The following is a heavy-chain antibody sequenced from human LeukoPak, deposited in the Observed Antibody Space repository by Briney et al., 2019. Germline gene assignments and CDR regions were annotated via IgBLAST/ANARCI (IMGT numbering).Heavy chain of an antibody. V-gene: IGHV3-7*03. CDR1: GFTFSSYW. CDR2: IKQDGSEK. CDR3: ARGTYYYDSSGYFHDY. J-gene: IGHJ4*02. D-gene: IGHD3-22*01. Sequence: PGGSLRLSCAASGFTFSSYWMSWVRQAPGKGLEWVANIKQDGSEKYYVDSVKGRFTISRDNAKNSLYLQMNSLRAEDTAVYYCARGTYYYDSSGYFHDYWGQGTLVTVSS.